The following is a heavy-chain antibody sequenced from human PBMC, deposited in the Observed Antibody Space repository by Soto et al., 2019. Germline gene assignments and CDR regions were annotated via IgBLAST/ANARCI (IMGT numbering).Heavy chain of an antibody. Sequence: PGGSLRLSCAASGFTFSSYAMSWVRQAPGKGLEWVSAISGSGGSTYYADSVKGRFTISRDNSKNTLYLQMNSLRAEDTAVYYCAKDSRFTVGYCSSTSYYNWFYPWGQGTLVTVSS. CDR2: ISGSGGST. CDR1: GFTFSSYA. CDR3: AKDSRFTVGYCSSTSYYNWFYP. D-gene: IGHD2-2*01. V-gene: IGHV3-23*01. J-gene: IGHJ5*02.